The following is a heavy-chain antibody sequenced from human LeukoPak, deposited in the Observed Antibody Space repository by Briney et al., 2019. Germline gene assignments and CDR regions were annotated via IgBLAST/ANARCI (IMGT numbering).Heavy chain of an antibody. D-gene: IGHD6-25*01. CDR1: GGSISSYS. CDR3: ARSAAAAFDY. J-gene: IGHJ4*02. CDR2: IYDSGST. Sequence: PSETLSLTCTVSGGSISSYSWSWIRQPPGKGLECIGYIYDSGSTNYNPSLKSRVAISVDTSKNQFSLQLNSVTPEDTAVYYCARSAAAAFDYWGQGTLVTVSS. V-gene: IGHV4-59*12.